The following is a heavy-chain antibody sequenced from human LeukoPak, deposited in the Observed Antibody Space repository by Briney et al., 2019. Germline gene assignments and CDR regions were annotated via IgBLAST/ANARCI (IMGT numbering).Heavy chain of an antibody. V-gene: IGHV3-23*01. J-gene: IGHJ5*02. CDR1: GFTFSSYA. CDR2: ISGSGGST. Sequence: GGSLRLSCAASGFTFSSYAMSWVRQAPGKGLEWVSVISGSGGSTYYADSVKGRFTISRDNSENTLYLQMNSLRAEDTAVYYCAKVAEQWLVGWFDPWGQGTLVTVSS. D-gene: IGHD6-19*01. CDR3: AKVAEQWLVGWFDP.